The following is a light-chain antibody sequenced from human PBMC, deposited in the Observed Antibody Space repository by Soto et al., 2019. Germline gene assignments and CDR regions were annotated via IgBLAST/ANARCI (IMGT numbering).Light chain of an antibody. J-gene: IGLJ3*02. V-gene: IGLV1-40*01. Sequence: QSVLTQPPSVSGAPGQRVTISCTGSSSNIGAGYDVHWYQQLPGTAPKLLIYGNSNRPSGVPDRFSGSKSGTSASLAITGLQADDEADYYCQSYDSSLSGWVFGGGTKVIVL. CDR1: SSNIGAGYD. CDR3: QSYDSSLSGWV. CDR2: GNS.